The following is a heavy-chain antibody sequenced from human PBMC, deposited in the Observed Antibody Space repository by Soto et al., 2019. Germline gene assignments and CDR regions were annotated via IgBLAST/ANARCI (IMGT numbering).Heavy chain of an antibody. CDR2: ISYDGSNK. V-gene: IGHV3-30-3*01. D-gene: IGHD3-22*01. Sequence: GSLRLSCAASGFTFSSYAMHWVRQAPGKGLEWVAVISYDGSNKYYADSVKGRFTISRDNSKNTLYLQMNSLRAEDTAVYYCATMKIRSNFDYWGQGTLVTVSS. CDR1: GFTFSSYA. J-gene: IGHJ4*02. CDR3: ATMKIRSNFDY.